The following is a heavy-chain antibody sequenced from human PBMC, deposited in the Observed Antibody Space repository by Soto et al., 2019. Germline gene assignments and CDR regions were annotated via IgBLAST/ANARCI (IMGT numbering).Heavy chain of an antibody. CDR1: GYSFTSYW. J-gene: IGHJ2*01. CDR2: IYPGDSDT. D-gene: IGHD3-22*01. V-gene: IGHV5-51*01. Sequence: GESLKISCKGSGYSFTSYWIGWVRQMPGKGLEWMGIIYPGDSDTRYNPSFQGQVTISADKSISTAYLQWSSLKASDTAMYYCARGYYDSSGSGYFDLWGRGTLVTVSS. CDR3: ARGYYDSSGSGYFDL.